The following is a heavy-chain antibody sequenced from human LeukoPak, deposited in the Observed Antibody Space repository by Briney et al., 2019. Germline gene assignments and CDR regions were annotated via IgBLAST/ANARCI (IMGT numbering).Heavy chain of an antibody. D-gene: IGHD3-10*01. CDR2: ISWDGGST. CDR1: GFTFDDYA. Sequence: GGSLRLSCAASGFTFDDYAMHWVRQAPGKGLEWVSLISWDGGSTYYADSVKGRFTISRVNSKNSLYLQMNSLRAEDTALYYCARGGSLRYISRFGTYGMDVWGQGTTVTVSS. V-gene: IGHV3-43D*03. J-gene: IGHJ6*02. CDR3: ARGGSLRYISRFGTYGMDV.